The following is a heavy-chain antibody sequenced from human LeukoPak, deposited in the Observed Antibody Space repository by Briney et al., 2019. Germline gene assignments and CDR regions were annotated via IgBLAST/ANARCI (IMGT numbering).Heavy chain of an antibody. V-gene: IGHV3-7*01. D-gene: IGHD6-19*01. CDR2: IKQDGSEK. J-gene: IGHJ4*02. Sequence: GGSLRLSCAASGFTFSSYSMNWVRQAPGKGLEWVANIKQDGSEKYYVDSVKGRFTISRDNAKNSLYLQMNSLRAEDTAVYYCARVISVAGYDYWGQGTLVTVSS. CDR3: ARVISVAGYDY. CDR1: GFTFSSYS.